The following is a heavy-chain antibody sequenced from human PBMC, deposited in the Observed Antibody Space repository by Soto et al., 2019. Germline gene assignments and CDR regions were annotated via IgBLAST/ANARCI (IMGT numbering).Heavy chain of an antibody. D-gene: IGHD1-1*01. CDR3: ARVITTQESLSAFDI. CDR2: IRSSSSTI. CDR1: GFTFSGYD. Sequence: EVQLVESGGGLVQPGGSLRLSCVASGFTFSGYDMNWVRQAPGKGLEWVSYIRSSSSTIYYGDSVKGRFTISRDDAKNSLYLQMDSLRDEDTAVYYCARVITTQESLSAFDIWGQGTMVTVSS. V-gene: IGHV3-48*02. J-gene: IGHJ3*02.